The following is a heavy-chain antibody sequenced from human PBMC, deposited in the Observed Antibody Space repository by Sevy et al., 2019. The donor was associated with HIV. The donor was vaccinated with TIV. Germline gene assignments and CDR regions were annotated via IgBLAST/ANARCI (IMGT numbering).Heavy chain of an antibody. Sequence: GGSLRLSCAASGFTFSRFWMSWVRQAPGKGLEWVANIKQDGSERYYVDSVKGRFTISRDNAKNSLYLQMNSLRGEDTAVFFCARGGVLEWPLGPFDYWGQGTLVTVSS. V-gene: IGHV3-7*03. CDR2: IKQDGSER. D-gene: IGHD3-3*01. J-gene: IGHJ4*02. CDR3: ARGGVLEWPLGPFDY. CDR1: GFTFSRFW.